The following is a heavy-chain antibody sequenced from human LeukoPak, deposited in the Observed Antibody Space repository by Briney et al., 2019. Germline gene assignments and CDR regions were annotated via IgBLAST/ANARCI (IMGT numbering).Heavy chain of an antibody. J-gene: IGHJ4*02. CDR3: ARVGVGATPPFDY. CDR2: IIPILGIA. D-gene: IGHD1-26*01. V-gene: IGHV1-69*04. Sequence: GASVKVSCKASGYTFTSYGISWVRQAPGQGLEWMGRIIPILGIANYAQKLQGRVTITADKSTSTAYMELSSLRSEDTAVYYCARVGVGATPPFDYWGQGTLVTVSS. CDR1: GYTFTSYG.